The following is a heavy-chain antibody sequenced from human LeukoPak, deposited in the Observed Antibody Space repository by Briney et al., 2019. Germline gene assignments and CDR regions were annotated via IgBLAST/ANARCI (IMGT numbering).Heavy chain of an antibody. CDR2: IIPIVGIA. Sequence: SVKVSFKASGGTFSSYTISWVRQAPGQGLDWMGRIIPIVGIANYAQKFQGRVTINAHKSTSTAYMELSSLRSEDTAVYYCARDTHIVVVPAAIHSWFDPWGQGTLVTVSS. CDR1: GGTFSSYT. CDR3: ARDTHIVVVPAAIHSWFDP. J-gene: IGHJ5*02. V-gene: IGHV1-69*04. D-gene: IGHD2-2*02.